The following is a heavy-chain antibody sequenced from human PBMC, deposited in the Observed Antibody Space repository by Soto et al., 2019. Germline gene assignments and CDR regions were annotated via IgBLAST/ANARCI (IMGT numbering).Heavy chain of an antibody. D-gene: IGHD3-22*01. Sequence: QVQLMESGGGVVQPGRSLRLSCAASGFTFSSYAMHWVRQAPGKGLEWVAVISYDGSNKYYADSVKGRFTISRDNSKNTLYLQMNSLRAEDTAVYYCARGPPGYYYDSSGYPNYFDYWGQGTLVTVSS. J-gene: IGHJ4*02. CDR1: GFTFSSYA. CDR2: ISYDGSNK. V-gene: IGHV3-30-3*01. CDR3: ARGPPGYYYDSSGYPNYFDY.